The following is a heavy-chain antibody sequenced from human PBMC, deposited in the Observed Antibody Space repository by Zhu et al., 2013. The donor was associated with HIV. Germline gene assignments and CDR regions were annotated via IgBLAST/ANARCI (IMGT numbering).Heavy chain of an antibody. J-gene: IGHJ4*02. D-gene: IGHD2-21*01. CDR1: RGSFSSYT. Sequence: QVQLVQSGAEVKKPESSVRVSCKASRGSFSSYTVAWVRQAPGQGLEWMGGVVPMFGTTHYAQRFQGRVTISADKSTGTAYMELSSLTSDDTAVYYCARADRVVIDYWGQGTLVTVSS. V-gene: IGHV1-69*06. CDR3: ARADRVVIDY. CDR2: VVPMFGTT.